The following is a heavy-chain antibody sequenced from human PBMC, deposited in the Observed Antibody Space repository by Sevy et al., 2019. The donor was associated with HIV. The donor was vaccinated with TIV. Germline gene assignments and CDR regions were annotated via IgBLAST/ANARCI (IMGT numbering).Heavy chain of an antibody. CDR3: ARGPDYYDSSGYYLAEFYFDY. CDR2: IGGSADYT. D-gene: IGHD3-22*01. V-gene: IGHV3-23*01. Sequence: GGSLRLSCVTSGFTFSSYAMSWVRQTPGKGLEWVSAIGGSADYTYYADSVKGRFTISRDNSKNTLYLQMNSLRAEDTAVYYCARGPDYYDSSGYYLAEFYFDYWGQGTLVTVSS. CDR1: GFTFSSYA. J-gene: IGHJ4*02.